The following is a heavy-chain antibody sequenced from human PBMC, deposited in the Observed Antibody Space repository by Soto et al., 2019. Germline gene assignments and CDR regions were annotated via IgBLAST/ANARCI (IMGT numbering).Heavy chain of an antibody. CDR1: GGSINSNY. Sequence: PSETLSLTCTVSGGSINSNYWSWIRQSPGKGLEWIGHIYHTGITNFNPSLKSRVTMSIDTSKNQFSLNLQFVTAADTAVYYCARGTGNWNYGWFDPWGQGTRVTVSS. J-gene: IGHJ5*02. V-gene: IGHV4-59*01. CDR2: IYHTGIT. D-gene: IGHD1-7*01. CDR3: ARGTGNWNYGWFDP.